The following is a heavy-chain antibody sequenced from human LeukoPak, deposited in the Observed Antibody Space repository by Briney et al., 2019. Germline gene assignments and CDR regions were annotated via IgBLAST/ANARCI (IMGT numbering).Heavy chain of an antibody. CDR1: GYSFTSYW. J-gene: IGHJ4*02. Sequence: GGSLQISCQGSGYSFTSYWIGWVRQMPGKGLEWMGIIYPGDSDTRYSPSFQGQVTISADKSISTAYLHWSSLKASDTAMYYCARHSSSGVDYWGQGTLVTVSS. CDR3: ARHSSSGVDY. V-gene: IGHV5-51*01. D-gene: IGHD6-19*01. CDR2: IYPGDSDT.